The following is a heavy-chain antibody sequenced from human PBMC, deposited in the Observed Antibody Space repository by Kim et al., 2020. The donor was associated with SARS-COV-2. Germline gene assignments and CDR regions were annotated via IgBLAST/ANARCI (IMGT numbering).Heavy chain of an antibody. V-gene: IGHV5-51*01. CDR1: GYSFTSYW. CDR2: IYPGDSDT. CDR3: ARRASIAVAGTGNWFDP. J-gene: IGHJ5*02. D-gene: IGHD6-19*01. Sequence: GESLKISCKGSGYSFTSYWIGWVRQMPGKGLEWMGIIYPGDSDTRYSPSFQGQVTISADKSISTAYLQWSSLKASDTAMYYCARRASIAVAGTGNWFDPWGQGTLVTVSS.